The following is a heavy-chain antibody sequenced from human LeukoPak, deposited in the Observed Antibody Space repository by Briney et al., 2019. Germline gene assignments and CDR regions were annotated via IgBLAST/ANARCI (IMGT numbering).Heavy chain of an antibody. CDR3: AKDPGVVPAHYFDY. D-gene: IGHD2-2*01. J-gene: IGHJ4*02. CDR2: TGSTGVST. CDR1: GFTFSSYA. V-gene: IGHV3-23*01. Sequence: RGGSLRLSCAASGFTFSSYAMNWVRQAPGKGLEWVSGTGSTGVSTFYADSVKGRFTASRDNSKNTLSLQMNSLRADDTAVYYCAKDPGVVPAHYFDYWGQGTLVTVSS.